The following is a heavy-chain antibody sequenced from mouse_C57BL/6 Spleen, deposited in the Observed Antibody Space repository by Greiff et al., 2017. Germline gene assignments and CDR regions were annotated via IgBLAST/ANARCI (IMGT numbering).Heavy chain of an antibody. CDR3: ARSYYYGSSYYYYAMDY. CDR1: GYTFTDYY. V-gene: IGHV1-77*01. CDR2: IGPGSGST. J-gene: IGHJ4*01. Sequence: QVHVKQSGAELVKPGASVKISCKASGYTFTDYYINWVKQRPGQGLEWIGKIGPGSGSTYYNEKFKGKATLTADKSSSTAYMQLSSLTSEDSAVYFCARSYYYGSSYYYYAMDYWGQGTSVTVSS. D-gene: IGHD1-1*01.